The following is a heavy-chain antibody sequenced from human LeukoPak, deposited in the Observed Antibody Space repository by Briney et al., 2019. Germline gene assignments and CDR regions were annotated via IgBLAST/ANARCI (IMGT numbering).Heavy chain of an antibody. CDR1: GFTFSDYT. V-gene: IGHV3-21*01. CDR2: ISSSSEYR. D-gene: IGHD4-23*01. J-gene: IGHJ4*02. Sequence: PGGSLRLSCTASGFTFSDYTMNWVRQAPGKGLEWVSGISSSSEYRHYADSLKGRFTISRDNAKNSLYLQINSLRAEDTAVYYCAKVRWNYYFDYWGQGTLVTVSS. CDR3: AKVRWNYYFDY.